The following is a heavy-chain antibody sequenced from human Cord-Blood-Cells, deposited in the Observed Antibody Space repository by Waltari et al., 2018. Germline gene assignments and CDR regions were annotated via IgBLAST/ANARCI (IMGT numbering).Heavy chain of an antibody. D-gene: IGHD3-16*01. Sequence: QVQLVESGGGVVQPGRSLRLSCAASGFTFSSYGMPWVRQAPGKGLEWVAVIWYDGSNKYYADSVKGRFTISRDNSKNTLYLQMNSLRAEDTAVYYCARDGGSNYFDYWGQGTLVTVSS. J-gene: IGHJ4*02. V-gene: IGHV3-33*01. CDR3: ARDGGSNYFDY. CDR1: GFTFSSYG. CDR2: IWYDGSNK.